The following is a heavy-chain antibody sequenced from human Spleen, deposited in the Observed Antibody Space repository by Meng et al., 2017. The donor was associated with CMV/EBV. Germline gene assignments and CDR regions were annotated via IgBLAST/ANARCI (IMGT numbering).Heavy chain of an antibody. J-gene: IGHJ4*02. CDR3: ARQIVATTAPLDY. D-gene: IGHD5-12*01. CDR1: GGSFSGYY. V-gene: IGHV4-34*09. CDR2: INHSGST. Sequence: QVHVQESGPGLVGPSQTLSLPCAVYGGSFSGYYWSWIRQPPGKGLEWIGEINHSGSTNYNPSLKSRVTISVDTSRNQFSLKLSSVTAADTAVYYCARQIVATTAPLDYWGQGTLVTVSS.